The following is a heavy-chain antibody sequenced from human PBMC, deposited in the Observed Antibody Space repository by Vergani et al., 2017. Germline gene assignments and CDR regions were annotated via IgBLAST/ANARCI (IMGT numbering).Heavy chain of an antibody. D-gene: IGHD3-16*01. V-gene: IGHV3-30*02. CDR2: IQFDGSNQ. CDR3: AKHFRGWGIDY. J-gene: IGHJ4*02. CDR1: GFTLSNYD. Sequence: QVQPVESGGGVVQRGGSLRLSCATSGFTLSNYDMQWIRQGPGKGLEFVGFIQFDGSNQYYADSVKGRFTLSRDFSKNTLYLQMNSLRTDDTATYYCAKHFRGWGIDYWGQGTQVIVSS.